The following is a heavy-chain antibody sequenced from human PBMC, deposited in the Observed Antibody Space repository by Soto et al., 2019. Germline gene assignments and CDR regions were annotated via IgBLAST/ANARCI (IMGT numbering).Heavy chain of an antibody. Sequence: SETLSLTCAVYGGSFSCYYWSGSRQPPGKGLEWIGEINHSGSTNYNPSLKSRVTISVDTSKNQFSLKLSSVTAADTAVYYCARGPVYYDYVWGSYYGMDVWGQGTTVTVSS. V-gene: IGHV4-34*01. J-gene: IGHJ6*02. CDR2: INHSGST. D-gene: IGHD3-16*01. CDR1: GGSFSCYY. CDR3: ARGPVYYDYVWGSYYGMDV.